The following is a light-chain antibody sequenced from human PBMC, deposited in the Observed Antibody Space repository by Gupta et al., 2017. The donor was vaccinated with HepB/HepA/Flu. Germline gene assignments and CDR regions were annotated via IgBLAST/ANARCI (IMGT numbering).Light chain of an antibody. CDR3: CSYAGISPSYV. J-gene: IGLJ1*01. Sequence: QSALTQPASVSGSPWTVDHISCTGTSSDIGSYNVVSWYQHHPGMAPKLIIYEVTKRPSGVSNRFSGSKSGNTASLTTSGLQAEDEADYYCCSYAGISPSYVFGTGTKVAVL. V-gene: IGLV2-23*02. CDR1: SSDIGSYNV. CDR2: EVT.